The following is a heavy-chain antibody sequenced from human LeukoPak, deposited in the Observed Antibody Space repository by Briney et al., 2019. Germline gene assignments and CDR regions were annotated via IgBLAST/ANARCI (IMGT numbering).Heavy chain of an antibody. CDR3: TRVIMPVYYYGMDV. Sequence: PGGSLRLSCAASGFTVSSNYMSWVRQAPGKGLEWVATIKQDGTETYYVDSVRGRFTISRDNTKNSLYLQMNGLTAEDTAVYYCTRVIMPVYYYGMDVWGQGTTVTVSS. CDR2: IKQDGTET. CDR1: GFTVSSNY. V-gene: IGHV3-7*03. D-gene: IGHD2-2*01. J-gene: IGHJ6*02.